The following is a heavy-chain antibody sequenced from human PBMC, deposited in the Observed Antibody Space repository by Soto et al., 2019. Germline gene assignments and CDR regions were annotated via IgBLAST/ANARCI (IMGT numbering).Heavy chain of an antibody. CDR1: GFTFSSYA. J-gene: IGHJ4*02. Sequence: GGSLRLSCAASGFTFSSYAMSWVRQAPGKGLEWVSAISDSGGSTFYADSVKGRLTTSRDNSKNTLFLQMNSLRAEDTAEYYFAKVRDDDATVGANLNYCDNCGQGPLVTVCS. CDR2: ISDSGGST. D-gene: IGHD3-16*01. V-gene: IGHV3-23*01. CDR3: AKVRDDDATVGANLNYCDN.